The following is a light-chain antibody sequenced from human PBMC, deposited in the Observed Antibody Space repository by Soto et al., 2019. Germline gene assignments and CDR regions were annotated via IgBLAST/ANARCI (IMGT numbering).Light chain of an antibody. CDR2: AAS. Sequence: AILMTQYPSSNSASTGDRVTITCRASQSVGTYLAWYQQKLGKAPKLLMYAASILQGGVPSRFSGRGSGTDFTLTIDSLQPEDFATYYCQQYVSDPPTFGQGTRVEVK. CDR1: QSVGTY. V-gene: IGKV1-8*01. J-gene: IGKJ1*01. CDR3: QQYVSDPPT.